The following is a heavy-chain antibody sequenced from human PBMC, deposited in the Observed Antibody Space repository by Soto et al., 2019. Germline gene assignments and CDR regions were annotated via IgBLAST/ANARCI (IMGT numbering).Heavy chain of an antibody. CDR3: ARESYSSSWYPSQFDY. D-gene: IGHD6-13*01. J-gene: IGHJ4*02. CDR1: GGTFSSYA. V-gene: IGHV1-69*01. Sequence: QVQLVQSGAEVKKPGSSVKVSCKASGGTFSSYAISWVRQAPGQGLEWMGGIIPIFGTANYAQKFQGRVTSIADVSTCTAYMELSSLISEDTAVYYCARESYSSSWYPSQFDYWGQGTLVTVAS. CDR2: IIPIFGTA.